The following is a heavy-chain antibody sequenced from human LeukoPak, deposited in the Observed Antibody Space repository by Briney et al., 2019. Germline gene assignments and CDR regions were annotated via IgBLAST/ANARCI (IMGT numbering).Heavy chain of an antibody. CDR3: ARDRANYYYYYGMDV. CDR2: IKQDGSEK. J-gene: IGHJ6*02. Sequence: GGSLRLSCAASGFTFSSYWMSWVRRAPGKGLEWVANIKQDGSEKYYVDSVKGRFTISRDNAKNSLYLQMNSLRAEDTAVYYCARDRANYYYYYGMDVWGQGTTVTVSS. V-gene: IGHV3-7*01. CDR1: GFTFSSYW.